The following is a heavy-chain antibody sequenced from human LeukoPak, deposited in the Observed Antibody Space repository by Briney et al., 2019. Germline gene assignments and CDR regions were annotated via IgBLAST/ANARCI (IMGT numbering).Heavy chain of an antibody. V-gene: IGHV1-3*01. CDR1: GYTFTSYA. Sequence: ASVKVSCKASGYTFTSYAMHWVRQAPGQRLEWMGWINAGNGNTKYSQKFQGRVTITRDTSASTAYMELSSLRSEDTAVYYCARELRRSNSFDPWGQGTLVTVSS. CDR3: ARELRRSNSFDP. CDR2: INAGNGNT. J-gene: IGHJ5*02.